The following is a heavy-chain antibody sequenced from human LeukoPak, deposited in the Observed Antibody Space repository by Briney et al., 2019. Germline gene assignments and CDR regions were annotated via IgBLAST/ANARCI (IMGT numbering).Heavy chain of an antibody. V-gene: IGHV4-34*01. J-gene: IGHJ4*02. CDR1: GGSFSGYY. CDR2: INHSGST. CDR3: ARGIPSQYYCGSGSLFDY. Sequence: SETLSLTCAVYGGSFSGYYWSWIRQPPGKGLEWIGEINHSGSTNYNPSLKSRVTISVDTSKDQFSLKLSSVTAADTAVYYCARGIPSQYYCGSGSLFDYWGQGTLVTVSS. D-gene: IGHD3-10*01.